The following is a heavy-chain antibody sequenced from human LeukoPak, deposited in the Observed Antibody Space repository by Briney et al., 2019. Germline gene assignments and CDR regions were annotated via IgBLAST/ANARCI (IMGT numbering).Heavy chain of an antibody. CDR1: GYTFTSYG. CDR2: ISAYNGNT. J-gene: IGHJ3*02. CDR3: ARDYITYYYDSRARGAFDI. V-gene: IGHV1-18*01. Sequence: AASVKVSCKASGYTFTSYGISWVRQAPGQGLEGMGWISAYNGNTNYAQKLQGRVTMTTDTSTSTAYMELRSLRSDDTAVYYCARDYITYYYDSRARGAFDIWGQGTMVIVSS. D-gene: IGHD3-22*01.